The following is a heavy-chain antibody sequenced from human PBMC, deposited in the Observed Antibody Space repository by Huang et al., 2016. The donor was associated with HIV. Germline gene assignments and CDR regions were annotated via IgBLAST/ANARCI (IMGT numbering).Heavy chain of an antibody. Sequence: QVELVQSGAEVKRPGASVRASCKAAGYIFTKYGINWVRQAPGQGLEWRGWISDNNGKTNYAEKFQGRVTLTRDTSATTAYMELRDVTSADTAVYYCARDHWYPLQNWFDLWGQGTLVTVSS. V-gene: IGHV1-18*01. CDR3: ARDHWYPLQNWFDL. J-gene: IGHJ5*01. CDR1: GYIFTKYG. CDR2: ISDNNGKT. D-gene: IGHD1-1*01.